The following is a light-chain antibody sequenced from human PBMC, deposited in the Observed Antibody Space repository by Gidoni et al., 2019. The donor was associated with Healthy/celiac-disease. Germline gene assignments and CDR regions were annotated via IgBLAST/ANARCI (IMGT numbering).Light chain of an antibody. J-gene: IGLJ2*01. CDR1: ALPKQY. V-gene: IGLV3-25*03. CDR2: KDT. Sequence: SYELTQPPSVSVSPGQTARITCSGDALPKQYAYWYQQKPGQAPVLVIYKDTERPSGIPERFSGSRSGTTGTLTIRGVQAEDEADYYCQSADSSGTYWVFGGGTKLTVL. CDR3: QSADSSGTYWV.